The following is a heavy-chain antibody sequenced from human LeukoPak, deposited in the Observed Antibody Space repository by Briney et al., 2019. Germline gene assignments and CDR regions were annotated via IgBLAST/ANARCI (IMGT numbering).Heavy chain of an antibody. CDR3: ARDPRTTKNAFDI. V-gene: IGHV3-30*02. CDR2: IRYDGSDK. CDR1: GFIFSSYG. D-gene: IGHD4-11*01. J-gene: IGHJ3*02. Sequence: GGSLRLSCATSGFIFSSYGMHWVRQAPGKGLEWVAFIRYDGSDKYYADSVKGRFTISRDNSKNKVYLQMNSLRAEDTAVYYCARDPRTTKNAFDIWGQGTMVTVSS.